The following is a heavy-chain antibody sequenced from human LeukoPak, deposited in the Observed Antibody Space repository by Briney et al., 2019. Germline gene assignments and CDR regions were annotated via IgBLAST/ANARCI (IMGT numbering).Heavy chain of an antibody. J-gene: IGHJ5*02. CDR1: GYSISSGYY. CDR3: ARLGPAAIWVDGWFDP. V-gene: IGHV4-38-2*01. Sequence: SETLSLTCAVSGYSISSGYYWGWIRQPPGQGLEWIGSIYPSGSTYYNPSLKSRVTISVDTTKNQFSLKLSSVTAADTAVYYCARLGPAAIWVDGWFDPWGQGTLVTVSS. D-gene: IGHD2-2*02. CDR2: IYPSGST.